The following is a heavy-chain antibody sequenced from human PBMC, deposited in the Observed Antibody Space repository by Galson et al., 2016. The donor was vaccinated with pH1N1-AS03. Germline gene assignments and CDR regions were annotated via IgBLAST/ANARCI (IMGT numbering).Heavy chain of an antibody. CDR1: GYNLTDYW. CDR2: IYPGDSDT. J-gene: IGHJ4*02. V-gene: IGHV5-51*01. D-gene: IGHD2-15*01. CDR3: VRSKATREGWTSFYF. Sequence: QSGAEVTKPGESLKISCKGSGYNLTDYWIGWVRQMPGEGLEWMGIIYPGDSDTTYAPSFQGQVTISADRSITTVYLQWDSLKASDTASYYCVRSKATREGWTSFYFGGQGTLVTVSS.